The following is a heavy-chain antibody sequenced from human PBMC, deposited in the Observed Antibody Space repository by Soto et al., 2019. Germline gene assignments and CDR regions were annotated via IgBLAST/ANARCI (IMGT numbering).Heavy chain of an antibody. Sequence: QVQLVESGGGVVQPGRSLRLSCAASGFTFSSYAMHWVRQAPGKGLEWVAVISYDGSNKYYADSVKGRFTICRDNSKNTLYLQMNRLGAEDTAVYYCASLGGVAEDYYYYGMDVWGQGTTVTVSS. V-gene: IGHV3-30-3*01. D-gene: IGHD2-21*01. CDR1: GFTFSSYA. CDR2: ISYDGSNK. CDR3: ASLGGVAEDYYYYGMDV. J-gene: IGHJ6*02.